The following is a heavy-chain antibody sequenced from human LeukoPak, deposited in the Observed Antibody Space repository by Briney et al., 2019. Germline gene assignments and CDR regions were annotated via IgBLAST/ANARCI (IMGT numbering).Heavy chain of an antibody. D-gene: IGHD1-7*01. Sequence: SETLSLTCAVYGGSFSGYYWSWIRQPPGKGLEWIGYIYYSGSTNYNPSLKSRVTISVDTSKNQFSLKLSSVTAADTAVYYCARESRITGTTGAFDIWGQGTMVTVSS. CDR3: ARESRITGTTGAFDI. CDR1: GGSFSGYY. V-gene: IGHV4-59*01. CDR2: IYYSGST. J-gene: IGHJ3*02.